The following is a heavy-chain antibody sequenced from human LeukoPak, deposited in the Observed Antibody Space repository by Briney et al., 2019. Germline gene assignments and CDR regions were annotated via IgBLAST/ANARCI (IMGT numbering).Heavy chain of an antibody. CDR1: GYTFTGYY. D-gene: IGHD3-3*01. CDR2: ISAYNGNT. Sequence: VASVKVSCKASGYTFTGYYMHWVRQAPGQGLEWMGWISAYNGNTNYAQKLQGRVTMTTDTSTSTAYMELRSLRSDDTAVYYCARESWVYDFWSGYYREGRNFDYWGQGTLVTVSS. J-gene: IGHJ4*02. CDR3: ARESWVYDFWSGYYREGRNFDY. V-gene: IGHV1-18*04.